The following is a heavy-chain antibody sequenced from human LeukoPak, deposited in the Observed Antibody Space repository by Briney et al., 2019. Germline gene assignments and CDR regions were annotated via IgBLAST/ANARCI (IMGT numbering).Heavy chain of an antibody. CDR2: IGDSGVKT. CDR3: AGRRAARTWSPPFDY. J-gene: IGHJ4*02. V-gene: IGHV3-23*01. D-gene: IGHD6-6*01. Sequence: GGSLRLSCADSGFTFSTYALSWVRQAPGRGLEWVAAIGDSGVKTYYADSVKGRFTIFRDNPKNTLYLQMNSLRAEDTAIYYCAGRRAARTWSPPFDYWGQGTLVTVSS. CDR1: GFTFSTYA.